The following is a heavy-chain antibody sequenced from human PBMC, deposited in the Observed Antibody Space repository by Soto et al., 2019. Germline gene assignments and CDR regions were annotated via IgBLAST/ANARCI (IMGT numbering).Heavy chain of an antibody. CDR3: ARRYGGNFDY. D-gene: IGHD3-16*01. Sequence: IRQPPGKGLEWIGSIYYTGNTYYNPSLKSRVTISVDTSKNQFSLKLSSVTAADTAVYYCARRYGGNFDYWGQGTLVTVSS. V-gene: IGHV4-39*07. J-gene: IGHJ4*02. CDR2: IYYTGNT.